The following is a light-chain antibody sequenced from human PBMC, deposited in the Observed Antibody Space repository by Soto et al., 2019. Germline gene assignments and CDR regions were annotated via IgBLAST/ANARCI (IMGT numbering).Light chain of an antibody. CDR1: RSNIGSNT. Sequence: QSVLTQPPSTSGTPGQRVTISCSGSRSNIGSNTVTWYQQLPGTAAKLMIYEVSNRPSGVSNRFPGSKSGNTASLAISGLQAEDEADYYCSLSTTSSTFVFGTGTKVTVL. CDR3: SLSTTSSTFV. CDR2: EVS. V-gene: IGLV1-44*01. J-gene: IGLJ1*01.